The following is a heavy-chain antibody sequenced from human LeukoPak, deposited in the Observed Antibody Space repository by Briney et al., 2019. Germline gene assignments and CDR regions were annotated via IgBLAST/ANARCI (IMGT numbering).Heavy chain of an antibody. CDR3: AETSQGYCSSTSCPPSWFDP. Sequence: ASVKVSCKASGYTFTGYYMHWVRQAPGQGLEWMGWINPNSGGTNYAQKFQGRVTMTRDTSISTAYMELSRLRSDDTAVYYCAETSQGYCSSTSCPPSWFDPWGQGTLVTVSS. D-gene: IGHD2-2*01. CDR2: INPNSGGT. J-gene: IGHJ5*02. CDR1: GYTFTGYY. V-gene: IGHV1-2*02.